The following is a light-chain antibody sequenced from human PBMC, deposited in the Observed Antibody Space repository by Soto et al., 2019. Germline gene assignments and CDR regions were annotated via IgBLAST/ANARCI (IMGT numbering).Light chain of an antibody. V-gene: IGKV1-39*01. CDR2: AAS. CDR1: QSISSY. Sequence: DIQLTQSPSSLSASVGDRVTITCRASQSISSYLNWYQQRQVKAPKLLIYAASSLQSGVPSRFSSSGSGTYFTLTISSLQPEDFAAYYCQQTYSALLTFGPGTKVDIK. J-gene: IGKJ3*01. CDR3: QQTYSALLT.